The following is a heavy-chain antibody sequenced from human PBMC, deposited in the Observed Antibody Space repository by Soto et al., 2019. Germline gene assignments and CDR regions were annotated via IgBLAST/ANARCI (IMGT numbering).Heavy chain of an antibody. Sequence: ASVKVSCKASGYTFTSYGISWVRQAPGQGLEWMGWISAYNGNTNYAQKLQGGVTMTTDTSTSTAYMELRSLRSDDTAVYYCARDGIIKPTMVPPPGRFDPWGQGTLVTVSS. V-gene: IGHV1-18*01. CDR2: ISAYNGNT. CDR3: ARDGIIKPTMVPPPGRFDP. D-gene: IGHD3-10*01. CDR1: GYTFTSYG. J-gene: IGHJ5*02.